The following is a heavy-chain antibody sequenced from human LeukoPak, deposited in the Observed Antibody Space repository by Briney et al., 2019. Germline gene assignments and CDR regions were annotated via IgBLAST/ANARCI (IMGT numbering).Heavy chain of an antibody. CDR1: GFTFSSYA. CDR3: AKDGRPAAKVSAYFDY. V-gene: IGHV3-23*01. J-gene: IGHJ4*02. CDR2: ISGSGGST. Sequence: PGGSLRLSCAASGFTFSSYAMSWVRQAPGQGLEWVSAISGSGGSTYYADSVKGRFTISRDNSKYTLYLQMNSLRAEDTAVYYCAKDGRPAAKVSAYFDYWGQGTLVTVSS. D-gene: IGHD2-2*01.